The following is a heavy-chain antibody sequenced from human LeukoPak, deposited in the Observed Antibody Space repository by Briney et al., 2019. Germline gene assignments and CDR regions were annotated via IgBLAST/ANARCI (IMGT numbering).Heavy chain of an antibody. CDR3: AREAQQGEYYDSSGSDY. CDR2: IKQDGSEK. J-gene: IGHJ4*02. D-gene: IGHD3-22*01. CDR1: GFTLSSYW. V-gene: IGHV3-7*01. Sequence: GGSLRLSCAASGFTLSSYWMSWVRQAPGKGLEWVANIKQDGSEKYYVDSVKGRFTISRDNAKNSLYLQMNSLRAEDTAVYYCAREAQQGEYYDSSGSDYWGQGTLVTVSS.